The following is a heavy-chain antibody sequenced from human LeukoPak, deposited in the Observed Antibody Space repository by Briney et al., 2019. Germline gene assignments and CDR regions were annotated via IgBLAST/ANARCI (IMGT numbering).Heavy chain of an antibody. CDR3: AKGTGTERGYFDY. CDR1: GITFSSYG. V-gene: IGHV3-30*18. D-gene: IGHD1-1*01. J-gene: IGHJ4*02. Sequence: QPGGTLRLSCAASGITFSSYGMSWVRQAPGKGLEWVAVISYDGSNKYYADSVKGRFTISRDNSKNTLYLQMNSLRAEDTAVYYCAKGTGTERGYFDYWGQGTLVTVSS. CDR2: ISYDGSNK.